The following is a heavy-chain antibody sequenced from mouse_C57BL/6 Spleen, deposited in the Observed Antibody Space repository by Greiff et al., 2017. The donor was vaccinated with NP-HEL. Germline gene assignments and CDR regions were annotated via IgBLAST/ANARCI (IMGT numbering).Heavy chain of an antibody. CDR2: ISSGGDYI. V-gene: IGHV5-9-1*02. J-gene: IGHJ1*03. D-gene: IGHD2-3*01. CDR1: GFTFSRYA. Sequence: EVMLVESGEGLVKPGGSLKLSCAASGFTFSRYAMSWVRQTPEKRLEWVAYISSGGDYIYYADTVKGRFTISRDNARNTLYLQMSSLKSEDTAMYYCTRGDGYYRGYFDVWGTGTTVTVSS. CDR3: TRGDGYYRGYFDV.